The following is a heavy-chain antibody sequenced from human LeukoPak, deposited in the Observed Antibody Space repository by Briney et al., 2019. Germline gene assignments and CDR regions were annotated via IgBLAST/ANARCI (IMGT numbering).Heavy chain of an antibody. CDR3: ARRGVVVVPAAIRGPNSWFDP. D-gene: IGHD2-2*02. J-gene: IGHJ5*02. Sequence: SETLSLTCAVYGGSFSGYYWSWIRQPPGKGLEWIGEINHSGSTNYNPSLKSRVTISVDTSKNQFSLKLSSVTAADTAVYYCARRGVVVVPAAIRGPNSWFDPWGQGTLVTVSS. CDR1: GGSFSGYY. V-gene: IGHV4-34*01. CDR2: INHSGST.